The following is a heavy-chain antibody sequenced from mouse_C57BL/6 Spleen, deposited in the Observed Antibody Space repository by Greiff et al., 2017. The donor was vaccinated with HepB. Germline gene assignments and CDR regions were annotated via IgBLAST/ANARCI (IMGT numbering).Heavy chain of an antibody. D-gene: IGHD3-2*02. J-gene: IGHJ3*01. Sequence: EVQLVESGGGLVQPGGSLKLSCAASGFTFSDYGMAWVRQAPRKGPEWVAFISNLAYSIYYADTVTGRFTISRENAKNTLYLEMSSLRSEDTAMYYCARHAAQAPFAYWGQGTLVTVSA. V-gene: IGHV5-15*01. CDR2: ISNLAYSI. CDR3: ARHAAQAPFAY. CDR1: GFTFSDYG.